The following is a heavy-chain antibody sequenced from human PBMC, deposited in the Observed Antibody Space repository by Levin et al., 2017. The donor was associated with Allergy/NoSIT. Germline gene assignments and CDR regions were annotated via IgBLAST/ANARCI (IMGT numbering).Heavy chain of an antibody. CDR1: GYFINTGFW. V-gene: IGHV4-38-2*01. Sequence: SETLSLTCDVSGYFINTGFWWGWIRQSPEKGLEWIGSMYHSGTTYYNPSLKSRVTMSVDTSKNQFSLKLNSVTAADTALYYCARLRARYGDYIEYWGPGTRVTVSS. CDR2: MYHSGTT. J-gene: IGHJ4*02. CDR3: ARLRARYGDYIEY. D-gene: IGHD4-17*01.